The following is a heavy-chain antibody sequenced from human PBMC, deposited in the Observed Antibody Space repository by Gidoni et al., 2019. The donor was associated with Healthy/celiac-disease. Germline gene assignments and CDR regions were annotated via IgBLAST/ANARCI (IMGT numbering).Heavy chain of an antibody. Sequence: QVQLVESGGGVVHPGRSLRLSCAASGLTFSSYARHWVRQAPGKGLEWVAVISYDGSNKYYADSVKGRFTISRDNSKNTLYLQMNSLGAEDTAVYYCARDLGGSNTDYWGQGTLVTVSS. CDR3: ARDLGGSNTDY. J-gene: IGHJ4*02. CDR1: GLTFSSYA. D-gene: IGHD4-4*01. V-gene: IGHV3-30-3*01. CDR2: ISYDGSNK.